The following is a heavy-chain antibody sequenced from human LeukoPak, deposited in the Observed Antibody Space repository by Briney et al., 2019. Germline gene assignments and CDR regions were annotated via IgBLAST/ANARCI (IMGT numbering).Heavy chain of an antibody. CDR2: IYRGGST. CDR1: GFTVSRNY. CDR3: ARGRATVPQDYYYRMDV. J-gene: IGHJ6*02. V-gene: IGHV3-66*01. Sequence: PGGSLRLSCAASGFTVSRNYMSWVRQAPGKGREWVSVIYRGGSTYYPDSVRGRFTISRDNSKNTLYLQMNRPRGEEPAVYYRARGRATVPQDYYYRMDVWGQGTTVTVSS.